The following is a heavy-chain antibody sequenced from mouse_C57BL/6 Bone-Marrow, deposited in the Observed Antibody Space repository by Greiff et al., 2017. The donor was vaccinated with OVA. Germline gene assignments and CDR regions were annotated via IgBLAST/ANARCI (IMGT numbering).Heavy chain of an antibody. D-gene: IGHD2-1*01. Sequence: EVQLQQSGAELVRPGASVKLSCTASGFNIKDDYMHWVKQRPEQGLEWIGWIDPENGDTEYASKFQGKATITADTSSNTAYLQLSSLTSEDTAVYYCTTREGIYYGNYIYAMDYWGQGTSVTVSS. CDR1: GFNIKDDY. V-gene: IGHV14-4*01. J-gene: IGHJ4*01. CDR3: TTREGIYYGNYIYAMDY. CDR2: IDPENGDT.